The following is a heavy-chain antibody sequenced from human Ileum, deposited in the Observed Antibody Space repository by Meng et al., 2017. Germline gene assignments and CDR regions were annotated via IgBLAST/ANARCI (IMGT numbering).Heavy chain of an antibody. V-gene: IGHV4-4*02. CDR1: GGSNSSSNW. CDR3: ASLRYNWNYSADY. J-gene: IGHJ4*02. D-gene: IGHD1-7*01. CDR2: IYHSGST. Sequence: QAEAQEPGPGLVKPSGTLSLTCAVSGGSNSSSNWWSWVRQPPGKGLEWIGEIYHSGSTNYNPSLKSRVTISVDKSKNQFSLKLSSVTAADTAVYYCASLRYNWNYSADYWGQGTLVTVSS.